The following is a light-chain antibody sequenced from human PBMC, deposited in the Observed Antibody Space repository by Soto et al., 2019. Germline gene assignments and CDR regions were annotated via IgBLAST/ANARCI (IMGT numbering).Light chain of an antibody. V-gene: IGKV1-5*03. J-gene: IGKJ1*01. CDR3: QQYNSYRT. CDR2: KAS. Sequence: DLQMNQSPSSLSASVGDRVTITCRASQSISSWLAWYQQKPGKAPKLLIYKASSLESGVPSRFSGSGSGTEFTLTISSLQPDDFATYYCQQYNSYRTFGQGTKVDIK. CDR1: QSISSW.